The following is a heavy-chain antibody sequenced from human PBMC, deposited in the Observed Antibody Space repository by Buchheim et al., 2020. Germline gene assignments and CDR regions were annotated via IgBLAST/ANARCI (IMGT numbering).Heavy chain of an antibody. Sequence: EVQLVESGGGLVQPGGSLRLSCAASGFTFSSYWMSWVRQAPGKGLEWVANIKQAGSEKYYVDSVKGRFPIFRANAKNSLYLQMNCLRAEDTAVYYCASGCPGSYGRKPKYYCYYGMDVWGQGTT. V-gene: IGHV3-7*02. CDR1: GFTFSSYW. CDR2: IKQAGSEK. D-gene: IGHD1-26*01. CDR3: ASGCPGSYGRKPKYYCYYGMDV. J-gene: IGHJ6*02.